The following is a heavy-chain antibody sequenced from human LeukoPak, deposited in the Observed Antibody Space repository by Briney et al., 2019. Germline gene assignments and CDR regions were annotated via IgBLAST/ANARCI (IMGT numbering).Heavy chain of an antibody. J-gene: IGHJ5*02. CDR2: SRDKAHSYTT. Sequence: PGGSLRLSCAVSGFTFSDYYMDWVRQTPGRGLEWVARSRDKAHSYTTECAASVRGRFTISRDESNNSLYPQMNSLKIEDTALYYCVRGYNSFDPWGQGTQVTVSS. CDR3: VRGYNSFDP. V-gene: IGHV3-72*01. CDR1: GFTFSDYY. D-gene: IGHD3-10*01.